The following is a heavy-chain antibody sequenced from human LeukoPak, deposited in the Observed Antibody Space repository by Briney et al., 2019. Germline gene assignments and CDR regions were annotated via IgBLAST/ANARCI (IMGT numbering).Heavy chain of an antibody. V-gene: IGHV4-34*09. CDR1: GGSFSGYY. D-gene: IGHD3-10*01. J-gene: IGHJ4*02. CDR2: INHSGST. Sequence: SETLSLTCAVYGGSFSGYYWSWIRQPPGKGLEWMGEINHSGSTNYNPSLKSRVTISVDTSKNQFSLKLSSVTAADTAVYYCAREGGYGSGSYSDYWGQGTLVTVSS. CDR3: AREGGYGSGSYSDY.